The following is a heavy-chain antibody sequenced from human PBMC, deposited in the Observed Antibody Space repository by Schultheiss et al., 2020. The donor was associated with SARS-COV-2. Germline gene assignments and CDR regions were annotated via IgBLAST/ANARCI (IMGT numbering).Heavy chain of an antibody. CDR2: ISWNSGSI. D-gene: IGHD3-16*02. CDR1: GFTFSSYG. Sequence: GGSLRLSCAASGFTFSSYGMHWVRQAPGKGLEWVSGISWNSGSIGYADSVKGRFTISRDNSKNTLYLQMNSLRAEDTAVYYCARFVTVDVWGQGTTVTVSS. CDR3: ARFVTVDV. V-gene: IGHV3-NL1*01. J-gene: IGHJ6*02.